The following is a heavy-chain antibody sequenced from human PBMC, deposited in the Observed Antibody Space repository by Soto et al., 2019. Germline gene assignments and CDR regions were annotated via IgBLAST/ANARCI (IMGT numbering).Heavy chain of an antibody. V-gene: IGHV3-23*01. J-gene: IGHJ4*02. D-gene: IGHD1-1*01. CDR3: VKSDRTDF. Sequence: EVQLLESGGGLVQPGGSLRLSCTASGFTFSIYPMSWVRQAPGKGLEWVSAISSSGDDTYYADSVTGRFTISRDNSRDTLYIQMNSLRADDPALYYCVKSDRTDFWGQGTLVAFSS. CDR2: ISSSGDDT. CDR1: GFTFSIYP.